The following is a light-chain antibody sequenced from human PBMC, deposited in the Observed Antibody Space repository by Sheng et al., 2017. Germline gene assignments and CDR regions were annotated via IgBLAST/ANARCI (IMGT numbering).Light chain of an antibody. CDR3: QQRANWPLT. CDR1: QSVTGD. V-gene: IGKV3-11*01. J-gene: IGKJ4*01. Sequence: ETVLTQSPATLSLSPGERATLSCRASQSVTGDLAWYQQKPGQAPRLLIYGASNMATGIPARFSGSGSGTDLTLTISSLEPEDFAVYYCQQRANWPLTFGGGTKVEIK. CDR2: GAS.